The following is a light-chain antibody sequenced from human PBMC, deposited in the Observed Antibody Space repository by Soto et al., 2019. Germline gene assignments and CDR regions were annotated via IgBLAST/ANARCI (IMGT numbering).Light chain of an antibody. J-gene: IGLJ1*01. CDR2: GVT. Sequence: QSALTQLASVSGSPGQSITISCTGTSSDIGAYNYVSWYQQYPGKAPKLMIYGVTNRPSGVSNRFSGSKTGNTASLTISGLQAEDEADYYCFSHRSGDSHVFGTGTKVTVL. CDR3: FSHRSGDSHV. CDR1: SSDIGAYNY. V-gene: IGLV2-14*01.